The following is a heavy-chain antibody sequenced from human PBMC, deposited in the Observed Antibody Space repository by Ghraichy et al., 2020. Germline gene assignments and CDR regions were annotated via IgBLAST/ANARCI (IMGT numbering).Heavy chain of an antibody. CDR2: SKNRPHSFAT. Sequence: GGSLRLSCATSGFTFSDVFIDWVHQAPGKGLEWIGRSKNRPHSFATEYAASLIGRFTISRDESKNSVFLHMSSLKTEDTAVYYCAAIRDFYGDWGQGTMVTVSS. V-gene: IGHV3-72*01. CDR1: GFTFSDVF. J-gene: IGHJ4*02. CDR3: AAIRDFYGD. D-gene: IGHD2-21*02.